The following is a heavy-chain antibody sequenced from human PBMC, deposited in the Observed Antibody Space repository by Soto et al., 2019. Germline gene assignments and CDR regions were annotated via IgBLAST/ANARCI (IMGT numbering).Heavy chain of an antibody. CDR2: LYDVDGS. CDR1: GLTVSGKKY. J-gene: IGHJ3*01. D-gene: IGHD1-1*01. Sequence: PGGSLRLSCAASGLTVSGKKYVAWVRQAPGKGLEWVSALYDVDGSFYSDSVKGRFTTSSDSSKTTVYLQMNGLRPADTAVYYCATWHEREHAYDVWGQGTTVTV. V-gene: IGHV3-53*01. CDR3: ATWHEREHAYDV.